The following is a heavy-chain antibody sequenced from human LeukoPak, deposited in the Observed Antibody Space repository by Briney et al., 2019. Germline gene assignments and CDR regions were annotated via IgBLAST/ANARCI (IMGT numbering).Heavy chain of an antibody. D-gene: IGHD3-3*01. CDR1: GFTFSSYA. CDR2: ISYDGSNK. CDR3: AKDPAQLRFLEWLLVGY. V-gene: IGHV3-30*04. Sequence: GGSLRLSCAASGFTFSSYAMHWVRQAPGKGLEWVAVISYDGSNKYYADSVKGRFTLSRDNSKNTLYLQMNSLRAEDTAVYYCAKDPAQLRFLEWLLVGYWGQGTLVTVSS. J-gene: IGHJ4*02.